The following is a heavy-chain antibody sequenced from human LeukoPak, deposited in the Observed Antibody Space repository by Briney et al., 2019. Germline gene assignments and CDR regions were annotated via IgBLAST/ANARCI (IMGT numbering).Heavy chain of an antibody. D-gene: IGHD6-19*01. Sequence: PGGSLRLSCAASGFTFSSYAIHWVRQAPGKGLEWVANIKQDGSEKYYVDSVKGRFTISRDNAKNSLYLQMNSLRAEDTAVYYCARETGYSSGWDYWGQGTLVTVSS. CDR1: GFTFSSYA. V-gene: IGHV3-7*01. J-gene: IGHJ4*02. CDR3: ARETGYSSGWDY. CDR2: IKQDGSEK.